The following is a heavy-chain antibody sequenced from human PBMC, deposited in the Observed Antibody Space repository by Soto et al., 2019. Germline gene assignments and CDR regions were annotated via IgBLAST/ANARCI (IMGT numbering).Heavy chain of an antibody. Sequence: ASVKVSCKASGYTFTGYGISWVRQAPGQGLEWRGWISAYNGNTNYAQKLQCRVTMTTDTSTSTADMERRSLRSDDTAVYYCARVMGYCSSTSCYTEGMNYWGQGTLVTVSS. CDR1: GYTFTGYG. V-gene: IGHV1-18*04. D-gene: IGHD2-2*02. J-gene: IGHJ4*02. CDR3: ARVMGYCSSTSCYTEGMNY. CDR2: ISAYNGNT.